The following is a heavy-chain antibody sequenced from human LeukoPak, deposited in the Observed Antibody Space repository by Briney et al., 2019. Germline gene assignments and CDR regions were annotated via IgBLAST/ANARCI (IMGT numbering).Heavy chain of an antibody. CDR2: MNPNSGNT. CDR3: ARGPTLVRGVIMPDSVGGMDV. CDR1: GYTFTSYD. Sequence: APVKVSCKASGYTFTSYDINWVRQATGQGLEWMGWMNPNSGNTRYAQKVQGRITMTRDTSISTAYMELSSLRSEDTAVYYCARGPTLVRGVIMPDSVGGMDVWGQGTTVTVSS. J-gene: IGHJ6*02. D-gene: IGHD3-10*01. V-gene: IGHV1-8*02.